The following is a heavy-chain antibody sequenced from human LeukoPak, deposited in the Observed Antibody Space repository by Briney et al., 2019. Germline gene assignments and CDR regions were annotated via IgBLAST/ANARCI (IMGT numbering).Heavy chain of an antibody. Sequence: PSETLSLTCTVSGGSISSYYWSWIRQPAGKGLEWIGRIYTSGSTNYNPSLKSRVTMSVDTSKNQFSLKLSSVTAADTAVYYCARGPRASGLAAVGTFAGTNGLDPWAREPWSPSPQ. CDR3: ARGPRASGLAAVGTFAGTNGLDP. CDR1: GGSISSYY. V-gene: IGHV4-4*07. CDR2: IYTSGST. D-gene: IGHD1-1*01. J-gene: IGHJ5*02.